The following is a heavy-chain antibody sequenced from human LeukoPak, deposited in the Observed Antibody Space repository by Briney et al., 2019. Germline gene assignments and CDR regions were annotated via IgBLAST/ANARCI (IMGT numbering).Heavy chain of an antibody. D-gene: IGHD3-22*01. CDR1: GGTFSSYA. J-gene: IGHJ4*02. V-gene: IGHV1-69*10. CDR3: ARDSGVFTMIVPFDY. CDR2: IIPILGIA. Sequence: SVKVSCKASGGTFSSYAISWVRQAPGQGLEWMGRIIPILGIANYAQKFQGRVTITADKSTSTAYMELSSLRSEDTAVYYCARDSGVFTMIVPFDYWGQGTLVTVSS.